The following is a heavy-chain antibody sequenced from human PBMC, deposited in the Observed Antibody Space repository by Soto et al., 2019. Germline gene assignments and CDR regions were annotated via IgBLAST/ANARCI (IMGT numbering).Heavy chain of an antibody. CDR3: AKGRNGATAVAGQDHYYYYYGMDV. J-gene: IGHJ6*02. V-gene: IGHV3-23*01. CDR2: ISGSGGST. D-gene: IGHD6-19*01. Sequence: GGSLRLSCAASGLTFSSYAMSWVRQAPGKGLEWVSAISGSGGSTYYADSVKGRFTISRDNSKNTLYLQMNSLRAEDTAVYYCAKGRNGATAVAGQDHYYYYYGMDVWGQGTTVTVSS. CDR1: GLTFSSYA.